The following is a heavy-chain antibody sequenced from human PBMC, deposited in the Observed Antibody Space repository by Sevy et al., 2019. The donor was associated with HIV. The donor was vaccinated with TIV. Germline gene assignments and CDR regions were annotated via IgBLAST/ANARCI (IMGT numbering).Heavy chain of an antibody. Sequence: GGSLRLSCAASGFTFSSYSMNWVRQAPGKGLEWVSYISSSSSTIYYADSVKGRFTISRDNAKNSLYLQMNRLRDEDTDVYYCARGGTWIKLWSQFDYWGQGTLVTVSS. CDR3: ARGGTWIKLWSQFDY. CDR2: ISSSSSTI. V-gene: IGHV3-48*02. J-gene: IGHJ4*02. CDR1: GFTFSSYS. D-gene: IGHD5-18*01.